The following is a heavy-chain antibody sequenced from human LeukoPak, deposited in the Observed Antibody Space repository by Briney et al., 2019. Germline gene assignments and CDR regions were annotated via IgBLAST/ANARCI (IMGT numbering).Heavy chain of an antibody. CDR2: ISGSGGST. V-gene: IGHV3-23*01. D-gene: IGHD4-17*01. CDR1: GFTFSSYG. J-gene: IGHJ4*02. CDR3: AKETFSGLTTTGLFDY. Sequence: PGGTLRLSCAASGFTFSSYGMSWVRQAPGKGLEWVSAISGSGGSTYYADSVKGRFTISRDNSKNTLYLQMNSLRAEDTAVYYCAKETFSGLTTTGLFDYWGQGTLVTVSS.